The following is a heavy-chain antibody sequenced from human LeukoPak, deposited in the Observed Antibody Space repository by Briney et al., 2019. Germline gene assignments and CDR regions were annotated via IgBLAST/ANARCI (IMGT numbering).Heavy chain of an antibody. J-gene: IGHJ5*02. CDR3: ARDPDQDPYNWFGP. CDR1: GFTFSSYS. Sequence: GGSLRLSCAASGFTFSSYSMNWVRQAPGKGLEWVSSISSSSSYIYYADSVKGRFTISRDNAKNSLYLQMNSLRAEDTAVYYCARDPDQDPYNWFGPWGQGTLVTVSS. CDR2: ISSSSSYI. V-gene: IGHV3-21*01. D-gene: IGHD2-15*01.